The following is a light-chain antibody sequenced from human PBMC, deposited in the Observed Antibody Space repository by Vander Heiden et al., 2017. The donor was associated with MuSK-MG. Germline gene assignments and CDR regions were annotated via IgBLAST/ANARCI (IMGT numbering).Light chain of an antibody. CDR3: QQYGSPPPVT. J-gene: IGKJ4*01. Sequence: EIVLTQSPGTLYLSPGERAHLYCRASQSVSSTFLAWYRQKPGQAPRLLIYGASSRATGVPERFSGSGAGTDVTLTISRLEPEDFAVYYCQQYGSPPPVTFGGGTRVEIK. CDR1: QSVSSTF. V-gene: IGKV3-20*01. CDR2: GAS.